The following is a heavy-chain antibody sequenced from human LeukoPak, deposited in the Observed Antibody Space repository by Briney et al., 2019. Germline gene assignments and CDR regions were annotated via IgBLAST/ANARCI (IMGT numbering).Heavy chain of an antibody. Sequence: GGSLRLSCAASGFTFSSYAMSWVRQAPGKGLEWVSAISGSGGSTYYADSVKGRFTISRDDSTKTVYLQMNNLGPEDTAMYYCAKEHSGWDYFDYWGQGTLVTVSS. CDR3: AKEHSGWDYFDY. V-gene: IGHV3-23*01. D-gene: IGHD5-12*01. CDR1: GFTFSSYA. J-gene: IGHJ4*02. CDR2: ISGSGGST.